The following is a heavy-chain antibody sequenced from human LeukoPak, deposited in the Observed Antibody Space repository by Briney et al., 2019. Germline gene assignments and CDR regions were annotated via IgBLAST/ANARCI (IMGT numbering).Heavy chain of an antibody. CDR3: ARDVSPNGVVDY. J-gene: IGHJ4*02. CDR1: GDSISSGAYY. D-gene: IGHD2-8*01. Sequence: SETLSLTCTVSGDSISSGAYYWGWIRQPPGKGLEWIGSIYYSGSTYDNPSLKSRVTISVDTSRNQFSLKLSSVTAADTAVYFCARDVSPNGVVDYWGQGTLVTVSS. V-gene: IGHV4-39*07. CDR2: IYYSGST.